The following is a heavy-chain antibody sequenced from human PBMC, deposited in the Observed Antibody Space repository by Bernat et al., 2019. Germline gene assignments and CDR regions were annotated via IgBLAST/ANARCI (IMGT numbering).Heavy chain of an antibody. CDR1: GFTFSSYW. CDR3: GRAAGTIHFLTGAQDDYYGMDV. CDR2: INSDGSST. Sequence: EVQLVESGGGLVQPGGSLRLSCAASGFTFSSYWMHWVRQAPGKGLVWVSRINSDGSSTSYAESLKGRLTRPKDNAKNTVYLQMDSRRGEDKGVYYRGRAAGTIHFLTGAQDDYYGMDVWGQGNTVNVSS. V-gene: IGHV3-74*01. D-gene: IGHD6-13*01. J-gene: IGHJ6*02.